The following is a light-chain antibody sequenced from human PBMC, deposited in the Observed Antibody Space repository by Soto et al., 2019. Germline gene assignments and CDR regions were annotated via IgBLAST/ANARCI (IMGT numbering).Light chain of an antibody. CDR3: QQYNDWTPLT. CDR2: ATS. CDR1: QSVSSY. Sequence: EIMLTQSPASLSLSPGDGVTLSCRASQSVSSYLAWYQQKPGQAPKLLIYATSTMPTGVPSRFSGSGSGTEFTLPISNLQSEDFAVYYCQQYNDWTPLTFGGGTKVDIK. V-gene: IGKV3-15*01. J-gene: IGKJ4*02.